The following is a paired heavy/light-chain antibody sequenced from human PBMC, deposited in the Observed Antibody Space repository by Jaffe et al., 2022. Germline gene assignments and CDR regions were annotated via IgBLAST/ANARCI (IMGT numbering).Heavy chain of an antibody. CDR2: VSGSGTST. D-gene: IGHD3-3*01. CDR3: ARGGIDYDFWTVGDNWFDP. J-gene: IGHJ5*02. Sequence: EVQLLESGGGLVQPGGSLRLSCAASGFTFSTYAMTWVRQAPGEGLEWVSSVSGSGTSTYYAGSVKGRFTISRDNSKDTLYLQMNSLRAEDTAVYYCARGGIDYDFWTVGDNWFDPWGQGTLVTVSP. V-gene: IGHV3-23*01. CDR1: GFTFSTYA.
Light chain of an antibody. CDR2: DVT. CDR1: SSDVGGYNY. V-gene: IGLV2-11*01. J-gene: IGLJ1*01. CDR3: CSYVASSTYV. Sequence: QSALTQPRSVSGSPGQSVTISCTGTSSDVGGYNYVSWYQQHPGKAPKLMIYDVTKRPSGVPDRFSGSKSGNTASLTISGLQAEDEADYYCCSYVASSTYVFGSGTKVTVL.